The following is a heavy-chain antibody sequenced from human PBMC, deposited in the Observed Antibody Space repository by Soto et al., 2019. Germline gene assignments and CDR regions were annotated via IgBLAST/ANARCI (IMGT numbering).Heavy chain of an antibody. Sequence: EVQLVESGGGLVQPGRSLRLSCAASGFTFDDYAMHWVRQAPGKGLEWVSGISWNSGSIGYADSVKGRFTISRDNAKNSLYMQMNSLRAEDTALYYCAKSGGCSGGSCYSQIQDYSMDVWGKGTTVTVSS. J-gene: IGHJ6*03. D-gene: IGHD2-15*01. CDR1: GFTFDDYA. CDR2: ISWNSGSI. V-gene: IGHV3-9*01. CDR3: AKSGGCSGGSCYSQIQDYSMDV.